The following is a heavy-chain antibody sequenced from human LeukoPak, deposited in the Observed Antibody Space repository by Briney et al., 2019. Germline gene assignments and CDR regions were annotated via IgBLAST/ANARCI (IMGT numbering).Heavy chain of an antibody. J-gene: IGHJ4*02. CDR3: ARGEYYYDSSGFITF. CDR1: GGSFSGYY. Sequence: SETLSLTCAVYGGSFSGYYWSWIRQPPGKGLEWIGEINHSGSTNYNPSLKSRVTISVDTSKNQFSLKLSSVTAADTAVYYCARGEYYYDSSGFITFWGQGTLVTVSS. D-gene: IGHD3-22*01. V-gene: IGHV4-34*01. CDR2: INHSGST.